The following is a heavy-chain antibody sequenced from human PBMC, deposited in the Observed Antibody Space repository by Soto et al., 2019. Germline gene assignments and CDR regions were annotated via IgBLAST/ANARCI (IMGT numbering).Heavy chain of an antibody. CDR1: GFTFSSYW. D-gene: IGHD3-3*01. CDR3: ARDKADFWSGYSNTSSYYGMDV. CDR2: IKQDGSEK. Sequence: GGSLRLSCAASGFTFSSYWMSWVRQAPGKGLEWVANIKQDGSEKYYVDSVKGRFTISRDNAKNSLYLQMNSLRAEDTAVYYCARDKADFWSGYSNTSSYYGMDVWGQGPTVTVSS. J-gene: IGHJ6*02. V-gene: IGHV3-7*03.